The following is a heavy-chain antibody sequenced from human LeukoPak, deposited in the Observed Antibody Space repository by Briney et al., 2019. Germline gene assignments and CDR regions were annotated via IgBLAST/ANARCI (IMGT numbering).Heavy chain of an antibody. D-gene: IGHD7-27*01. CDR3: ARDNWGSLDY. J-gene: IGHJ4*02. CDR1: GSSISSHS. V-gene: IGHV4-59*11. Sequence: SETLSLTCTVSGSSISSHSWGWVRQPPGEGLECIGYDSNSGNINYNPALKSRVTISVDTSERQFSLKLSSVSAADTAVYYCARDNWGSLDYWGQGILVTVSS. CDR2: DSNSGNI.